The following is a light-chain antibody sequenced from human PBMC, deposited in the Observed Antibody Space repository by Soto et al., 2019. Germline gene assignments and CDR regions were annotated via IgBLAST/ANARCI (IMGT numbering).Light chain of an antibody. J-gene: IGKJ2*01. CDR1: QSVSSN. CDR2: GTS. CDR3: QQYNNWPYT. V-gene: IGKV3-15*01. Sequence: EIVMTQSPATLSVSPGERATLSCRASQSVSSNLAWYQQKPGQTPRLLMYGTSTRATGLPARFSGSGSGTEFTLTISSLQSEDFAVYYCQQYNNWPYTFGQGTKLESK.